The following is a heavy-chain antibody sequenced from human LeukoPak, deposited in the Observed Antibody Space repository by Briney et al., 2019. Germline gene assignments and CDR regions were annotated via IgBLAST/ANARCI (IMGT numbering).Heavy chain of an antibody. J-gene: IGHJ5*02. D-gene: IGHD2-15*01. CDR2: IYYSGST. Sequence: SETLSLTCTVSGGSISGSSYYWGWIRQPPGKGLEWIGSIYYSGSTYYNPSLKSRVTISVDTSKNQFSLKLSSVTAADTAVYYCARLEDWFDPWGQGTLVTVSS. CDR1: GGSISGSSYY. CDR3: ARLEDWFDP. V-gene: IGHV4-39*01.